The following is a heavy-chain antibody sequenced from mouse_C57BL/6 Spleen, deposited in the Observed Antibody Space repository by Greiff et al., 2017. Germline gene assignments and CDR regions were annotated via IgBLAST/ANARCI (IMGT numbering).Heavy chain of an antibody. CDR2: ISSGSSTL. CDR1: GFTFSDSG. V-gene: IGHV5-17*01. Sequence: EVMLVESGGGLVKPGGSLKLSCAASGFTFSDSGMHWVRQAPEKGLEWVAYISSGSSTLYYADTVKGRFTISRDNAKNTLFLQMTSLRSEDTAMYYCAGLLRGAMDYWGQGTSVTVSS. D-gene: IGHD1-1*01. CDR3: AGLLRGAMDY. J-gene: IGHJ4*01.